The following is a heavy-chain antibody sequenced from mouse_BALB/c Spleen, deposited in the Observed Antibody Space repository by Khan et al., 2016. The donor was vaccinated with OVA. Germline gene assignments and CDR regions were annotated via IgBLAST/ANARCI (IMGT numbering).Heavy chain of an antibody. CDR1: GYIFPNYG. CDR2: INTYTGEP. CDR3: ATTLYGSGYDYAMDY. J-gene: IGHJ4*01. D-gene: IGHD1-1*01. V-gene: IGHV9-3-1*01. Sequence: QIQLVQSGPELKQPGETVKISCKASGYIFPNYGMTWVKQAPGKGLKWMGWINTYTGEPTYADDFKGRFAFSLETSANTAYLQLNNLKNEDTATYVCATTLYGSGYDYAMDYWGQGTSVTVSS.